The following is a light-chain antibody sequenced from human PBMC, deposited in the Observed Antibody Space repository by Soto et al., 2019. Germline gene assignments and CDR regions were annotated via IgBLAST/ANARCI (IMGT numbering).Light chain of an antibody. CDR2: GAS. V-gene: IGKV3-15*01. CDR3: QQYNTWSSIT. CDR1: ESLSSN. J-gene: IGKJ5*01. Sequence: EIVMTQSPATLSVSPGERVTLSCRASESLSSNLAWYQQKPGQAPSLLMYGASTMATGIPARFSGSGSGTEHTLTISSLQSEDFAVYYCQQYNTWSSITFGQGTRVEIK.